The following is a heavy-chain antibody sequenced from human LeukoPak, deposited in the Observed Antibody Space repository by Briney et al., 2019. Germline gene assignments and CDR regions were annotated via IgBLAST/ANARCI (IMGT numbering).Heavy chain of an antibody. Sequence: SETLSLTCTVSGGSISSYYWSWIRQPPGKGLEWIGYIYSSRITNYNPSLKSRVTISVDTSKNQFSLKLSSVTAADTAVYYCARAVGATYFDYWGQGTLVTVSS. J-gene: IGHJ4*02. CDR2: IYSSRIT. D-gene: IGHD1-26*01. V-gene: IGHV4-59*01. CDR3: ARAVGATYFDY. CDR1: GGSISSYY.